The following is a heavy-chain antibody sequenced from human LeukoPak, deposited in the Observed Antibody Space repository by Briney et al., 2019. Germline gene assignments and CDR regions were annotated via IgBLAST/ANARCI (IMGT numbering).Heavy chain of an antibody. CDR3: ARVGSLVTVTTGLFYYYYYMDV. CDR2: IYTSGST. D-gene: IGHD4-11*01. Sequence: PSQTLSLTCTVSGGSISSGSYYWSWIRQPAGKGLEWIGRIYTSGSTNYNPSLKSRVTISVDTSKDQFSLKLSSVTAADTAAYYCARVGSLVTVTTGLFYYYYYMDVWGKGTTVTVSS. J-gene: IGHJ6*03. CDR1: GGSISSGSYY. V-gene: IGHV4-61*02.